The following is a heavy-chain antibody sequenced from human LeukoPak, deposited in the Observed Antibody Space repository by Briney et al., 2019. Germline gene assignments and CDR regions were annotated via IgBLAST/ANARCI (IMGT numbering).Heavy chain of an antibody. CDR1: GYTFTGYY. CDR3: ARDQTNGVYNWFDP. V-gene: IGHV1-2*02. D-gene: IGHD2-8*01. J-gene: IGHJ5*02. CDR2: INPNSGGT. Sequence: ASVKVSCKASGYTFTGYYMHWVRQAPGQGLEWMGWINPNSGGTNYAQKFQGRVTMTRDTSISTAYMELSRLRSDDTAVYYCARDQTNGVYNWFDPWGQGTLVTVSS.